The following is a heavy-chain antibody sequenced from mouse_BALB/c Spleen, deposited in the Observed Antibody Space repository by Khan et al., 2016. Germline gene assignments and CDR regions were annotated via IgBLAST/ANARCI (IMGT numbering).Heavy chain of an antibody. Sequence: EVQLVESGPGLVKPSQSLSLTCTVTGYSITSDYAWNWIRQFPGNKLEWMGYITYSGSTTYNPSLKSRISITRDTSKNQFFLQLSSVTTEDTATYYCANMDYWGQGSSVTVSS. V-gene: IGHV3-2*02. CDR1: GYSITSDYA. J-gene: IGHJ4*01. CDR3: ANMDY. CDR2: ITYSGST.